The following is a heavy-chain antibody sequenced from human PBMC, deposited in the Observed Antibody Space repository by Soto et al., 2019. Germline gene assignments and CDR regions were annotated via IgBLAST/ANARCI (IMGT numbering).Heavy chain of an antibody. D-gene: IGHD1-7*01. CDR1: GDSISSGDYY. CDR2: IYYSGNT. V-gene: IGHV4-30-4*02. Sequence: PSETLSLTCTVSGDSISSGDYYWSWIRQPPGKGLEWIGCIYYSGNTYYNPSLKRRFSISVDTSKNQFSLKLSSVTAADTAVYYWARELEILYNWFDPWGQGTLVTVSS. J-gene: IGHJ5*02. CDR3: ARELEILYNWFDP.